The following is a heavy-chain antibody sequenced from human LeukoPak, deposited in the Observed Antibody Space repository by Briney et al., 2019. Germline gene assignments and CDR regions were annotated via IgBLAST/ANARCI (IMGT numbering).Heavy chain of an antibody. Sequence: GGSLRLSCAASGFTFDDYAMHWVRQAPGKGLEWVSGISWNSGSIGYADSVKGRFTISRDNAKNSLYLQMNSLRAEDTALYYCAKDMGPYSSGPDAFDIWGQGTMVTVSS. V-gene: IGHV3-9*01. D-gene: IGHD6-19*01. CDR3: AKDMGPYSSGPDAFDI. CDR2: ISWNSGSI. CDR1: GFTFDDYA. J-gene: IGHJ3*02.